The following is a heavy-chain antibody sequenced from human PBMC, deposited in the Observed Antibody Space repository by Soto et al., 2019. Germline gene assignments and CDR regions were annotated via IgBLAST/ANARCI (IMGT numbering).Heavy chain of an antibody. J-gene: IGHJ4*02. CDR1: GGSISSYY. Sequence: PSETLSLTCTVSGGSISSYYWSWIRQPPGKGLEWIGYIYYSGSTNYNPSLKSRVTISVDTSKNQFSLKLSSVTAADTAVYYCASHYCCSTSCYAHYAYWGQGTLVTVSS. D-gene: IGHD2-2*01. CDR3: ASHYCCSTSCYAHYAY. CDR2: IYYSGST. V-gene: IGHV4-59*08.